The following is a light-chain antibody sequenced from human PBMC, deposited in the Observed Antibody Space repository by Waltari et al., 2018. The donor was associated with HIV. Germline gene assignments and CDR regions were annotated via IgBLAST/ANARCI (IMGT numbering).Light chain of an antibody. CDR1: QSVISNY. V-gene: IGKV3-20*01. CDR3: QHYGSSPWT. J-gene: IGKJ1*01. CDR2: GAS. Sequence: EIVLTPSPGTLSLSPGERATLSCRASQSVISNYLAWYQQKPGQAPRLLIYGASSRATGIPDRFSGSGSGADFTLTINRLEPEDFAVYYCQHYGSSPWTFGQGTKVEIK.